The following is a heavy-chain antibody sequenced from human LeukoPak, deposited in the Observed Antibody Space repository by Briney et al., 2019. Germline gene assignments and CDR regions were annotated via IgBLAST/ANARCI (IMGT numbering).Heavy chain of an antibody. J-gene: IGHJ6*03. Sequence: SETLSLTCTVSGDSISNYYWSWIRQPPGKGLEWIGYIYNSRSTQYNPSLKSRVTISLDTSKNQFSLKLISVTPADTAVYYCARQWRFYYYMDVWGRGTTVTVSS. D-gene: IGHD2-15*01. CDR1: GDSISNYY. V-gene: IGHV4-59*01. CDR3: ARQWRFYYYMDV. CDR2: IYNSRST.